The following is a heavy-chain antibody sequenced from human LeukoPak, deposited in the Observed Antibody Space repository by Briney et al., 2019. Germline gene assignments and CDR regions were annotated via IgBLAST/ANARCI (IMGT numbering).Heavy chain of an antibody. Sequence: PSETLSLTYTVSGGSFSNYYWNWIRQPPGKGLEWIGFIYSSGSTNYNPSLKSRVTISLDTSKNQFSLKLNSVTTTDSAVYYCARVSAAGGTRLFDYWGQGTLVTVSS. D-gene: IGHD6-13*01. CDR2: IYSSGST. CDR1: GGSFSNYY. J-gene: IGHJ4*02. V-gene: IGHV4-59*01. CDR3: ARVSAAGGTRLFDY.